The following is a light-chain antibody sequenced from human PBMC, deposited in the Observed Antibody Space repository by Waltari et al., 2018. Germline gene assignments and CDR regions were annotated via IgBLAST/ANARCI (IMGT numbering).Light chain of an antibody. Sequence: IQMTQSPSTLSASVGDRVTITCRASQSISNWLAWYQHKPGKGPRLLIYQASSLGSGVPSRFSGTGSGTEFTLTISSLQPDDFATYYCQQYNSYSTFGQGTKLEIK. J-gene: IGKJ2*01. CDR2: QAS. CDR1: QSISNW. CDR3: QQYNSYST. V-gene: IGKV1-5*03.